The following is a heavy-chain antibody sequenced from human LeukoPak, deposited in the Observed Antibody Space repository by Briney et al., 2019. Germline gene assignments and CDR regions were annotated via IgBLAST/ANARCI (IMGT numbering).Heavy chain of an antibody. J-gene: IGHJ4*02. CDR3: ARDLYASGSYDY. CDR1: GFTFSHYW. V-gene: IGHV3-7*04. D-gene: IGHD3-10*01. CDR2: IKQDGSEK. Sequence: GGSLRLSCAASGFTFSHYWMSWVRQAPGKGLEWVANIKQDGSEKNYVDSVKGRFTISRDNAKNSLYLQMNILRAEDTTVYYCARDLYASGSYDYWGQGTLVTVSS.